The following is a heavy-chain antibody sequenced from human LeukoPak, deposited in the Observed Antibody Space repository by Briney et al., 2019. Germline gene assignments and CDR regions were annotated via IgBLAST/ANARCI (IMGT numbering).Heavy chain of an antibody. CDR2: NIPIFGTA. CDR1: VGTFSSYA. J-gene: IGHJ3*02. V-gene: IGHV1-69*05. D-gene: IGHD1-26*01. CDR3: ARDGPIVGATRDAFDI. Sequence: SVEVSCKASVGTFSSYAISGVRQAPGQGLEWMGGNIPIFGTANYAQKFQGRVTITTDEATSTAYMELSSRTSEDTAVYYCARDGPIVGATRDAFDIWGQGTMVTVSS.